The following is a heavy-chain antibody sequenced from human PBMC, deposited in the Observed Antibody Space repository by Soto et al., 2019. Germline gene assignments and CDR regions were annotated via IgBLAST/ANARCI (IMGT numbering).Heavy chain of an antibody. V-gene: IGHV3-9*01. CDR1: GFTFDNYA. J-gene: IGHJ4*02. Sequence: GGSLRLSCAASGFTFDNYAMHWVRQAPGKGLEWVSGISWNSNTIAYADSVKGRSTISRDNAKNSLYLQMNSLRAEDTAFYYCAKDTGPNWGQGTLVTVSS. CDR3: AKDTGPN. CDR2: ISWNSNTI.